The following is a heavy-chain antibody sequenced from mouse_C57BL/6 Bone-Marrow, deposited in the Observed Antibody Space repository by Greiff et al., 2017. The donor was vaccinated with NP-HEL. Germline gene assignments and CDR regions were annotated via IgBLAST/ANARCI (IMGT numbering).Heavy chain of an antibody. CDR2: ISSGGDYI. CDR3: TREGRKYYFDY. J-gene: IGHJ2*01. CDR1: GFTFSSYA. Sequence: EVKLEESGEGLVKPGGSLKLSCAASGFTFSSYAMSWVRQTPEKRLEWVAYISSGGDYIYYADTVKGRFTISRDNARNTLYLQMSSLKSEDTAMYYCTREGRKYYFDYWGQGTTLTVSS. D-gene: IGHD1-3*01. V-gene: IGHV5-9-1*02.